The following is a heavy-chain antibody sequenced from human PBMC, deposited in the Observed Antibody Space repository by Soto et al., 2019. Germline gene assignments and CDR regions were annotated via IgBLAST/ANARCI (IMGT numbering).Heavy chain of an antibody. J-gene: IGHJ6*04. D-gene: IGHD3-10*01. CDR1: GFTLSGRS. Sequence: EVQLVESGGGLVQPGGSLRLSCAASGFTLSGRSMHWVRQAPGKGLVWVSGIDNAGTDSTYADSVKGRFTSSRDNAKNLLYLQMNSLRVDDTAVYYCARGWFGPDVWGKGTTVTLSS. CDR3: ARGWFGPDV. CDR2: IDNAGTDS. V-gene: IGHV3-74*01.